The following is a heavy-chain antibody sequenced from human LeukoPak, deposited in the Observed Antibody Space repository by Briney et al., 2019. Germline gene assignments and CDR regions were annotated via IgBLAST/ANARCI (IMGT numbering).Heavy chain of an antibody. CDR3: ARHLVSGAPDYFDS. CDR2: MSSDGSIK. J-gene: IGHJ4*02. D-gene: IGHD6-6*01. V-gene: IGHV3-30-3*01. Sequence: GGSLRLSCAASGFTFMSYDIHWVRQAPGKGRQGVAVMSSDGSIKIYTDSVKGRFTISRDNSKNTLYLEMTSLRVDDTAVYYCARHLVSGAPDYFDSWGQGTLVTVSS. CDR1: GFTFMSYD.